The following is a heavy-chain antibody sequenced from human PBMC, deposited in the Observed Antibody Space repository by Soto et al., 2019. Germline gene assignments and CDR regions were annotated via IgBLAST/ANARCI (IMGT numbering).Heavy chain of an antibody. D-gene: IGHD1-26*01. Sequence: PSETLSLTCTVSGGSISSYYWSWIRQSPGKGPEWIGYIYYSGTTDYSPSLKSRVTISVDTSKNQFSLKLSSVTAADSAIYYCARQSGGYYYYGMDVWGQGTTVTVSS. V-gene: IGHV4-59*08. CDR2: IYYSGTT. CDR1: GGSISSYY. CDR3: ARQSGGYYYYGMDV. J-gene: IGHJ6*02.